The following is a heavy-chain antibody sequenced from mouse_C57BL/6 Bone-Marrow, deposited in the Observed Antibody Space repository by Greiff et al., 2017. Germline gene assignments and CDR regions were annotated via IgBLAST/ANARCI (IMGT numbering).Heavy chain of an antibody. D-gene: IGHD6-1*01. CDR3: ARGLYYFDY. V-gene: IGHV1-19*01. CDR2: INPYNGGT. Sequence: EVKLMESGPVLVKPGASVKMSCKASGYTFTDYYMNWVKQSHGKSLEWIGVINPYNGGTIYNQKFKGKATLTVDKSSSTAYMELNSLTSEDSAVYYCARGLYYFDYWGQGTTLTVSS. J-gene: IGHJ2*01. CDR1: GYTFTDYY.